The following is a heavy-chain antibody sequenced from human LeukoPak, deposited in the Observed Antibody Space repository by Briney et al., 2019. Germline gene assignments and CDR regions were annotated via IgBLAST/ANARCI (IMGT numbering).Heavy chain of an antibody. J-gene: IGHJ4*02. Sequence: SGGTLRLSCAASGFTFTAYGMSWVRQSPGQGLEWVSGISANGSITFYARSVRGRFTISRDNSKNTLYLQMNSLRAEDTAVYYCARDLGHDYGDYEFAYWGQGTLVTVSS. CDR2: ISANGSIT. CDR1: GFTFTAYG. V-gene: IGHV3-23*01. D-gene: IGHD4-17*01. CDR3: ARDLGHDYGDYEFAY.